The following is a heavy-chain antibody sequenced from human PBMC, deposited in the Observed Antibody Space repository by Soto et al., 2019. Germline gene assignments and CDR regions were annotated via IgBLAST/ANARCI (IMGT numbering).Heavy chain of an antibody. CDR3: ARDGERHSGGIDY. D-gene: IGHD2-21*01. CDR2: IIPIFGTA. V-gene: IGHV1-69*01. CDR1: GSTFSSYS. Sequence: QVQLVQSGAEVKKPGSSVKVSCKASGSTFSSYSINWVRQAPGQGLEWMGEIIPIFGTANYAQKFQGRVTITADESTSTAYMELSSLRSEDTAVYYCARDGERHSGGIDYWGQGTLVTVSS. J-gene: IGHJ4*02.